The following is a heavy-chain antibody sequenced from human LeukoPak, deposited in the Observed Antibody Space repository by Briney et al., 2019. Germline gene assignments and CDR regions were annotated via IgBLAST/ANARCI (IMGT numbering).Heavy chain of an antibody. V-gene: IGHV4-34*01. CDR3: ARGAGRTHGVVIIRGGYYFDY. D-gene: IGHD3-3*01. Sequence: PSETLSLTCAVYGGSFSGYYWSWIRQPPGKGLEWIGEINHSGSTNYNPSLKSRVTISVDTSKNQFSLKLSSVTAADTAVYYCARGAGRTHGVVIIRGGYYFDYWGQGTLVTVSS. J-gene: IGHJ4*02. CDR1: GGSFSGYY. CDR2: INHSGST.